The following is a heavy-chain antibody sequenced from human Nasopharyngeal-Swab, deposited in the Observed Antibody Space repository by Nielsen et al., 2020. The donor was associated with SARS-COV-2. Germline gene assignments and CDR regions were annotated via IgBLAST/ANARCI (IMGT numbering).Heavy chain of an antibody. CDR1: GYSFTSYW. CDR2: IYPGDSDT. CDR3: ARPPAAGPYYYYYMDV. Sequence: GESLKISCKGSGYSFTSYWIGWVRQMPGKGLEWMGTIYPGDSDTRYSPSFQGQVTISADKSISTAYLQWSSLKASDTAMYYCARPPAAGPYYYYYMDVWGKGTTVTVSS. J-gene: IGHJ6*03. D-gene: IGHD6-13*01. V-gene: IGHV5-51*01.